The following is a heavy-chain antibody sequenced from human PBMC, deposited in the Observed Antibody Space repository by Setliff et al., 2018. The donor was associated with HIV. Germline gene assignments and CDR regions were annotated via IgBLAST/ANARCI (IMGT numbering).Heavy chain of an antibody. CDR2: ISWNSGSI. J-gene: IGHJ4*02. CDR1: GFTFDDYA. CDR3: AKDIYGGHFYYFDY. V-gene: IGHV3-9*01. D-gene: IGHD4-17*01. Sequence: GGSLRLSCTASGFTFDDYAMHRVRQAPGKGLEWVSGISWNSGSIGYADSVKGRFTISRDNSKNSLYLQMNNLRGEDTALYYCAKDIYGGHFYYFDYWGQGTLVTVSS.